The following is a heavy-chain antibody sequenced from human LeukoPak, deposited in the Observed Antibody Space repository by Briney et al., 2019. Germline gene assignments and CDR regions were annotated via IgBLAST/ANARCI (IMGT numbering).Heavy chain of an antibody. Sequence: GGSLRLSCAASGFTFSDYYMSWFRQAPGKGLEWLSHISGSGRTIYYADSVKGRLTVSRDTAKNSLYLQMHTLRAEDTAIYYCAKDLTGTYAFDFWGQGTLVTVSS. CDR2: ISGSGRTI. CDR3: AKDLTGTYAFDF. J-gene: IGHJ3*01. V-gene: IGHV3-11*04. D-gene: IGHD4-17*01. CDR1: GFTFSDYY.